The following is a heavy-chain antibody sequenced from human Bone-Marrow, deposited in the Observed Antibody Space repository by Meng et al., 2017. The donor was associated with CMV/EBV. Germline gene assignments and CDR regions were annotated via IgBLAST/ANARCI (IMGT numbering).Heavy chain of an antibody. D-gene: IGHD5-12*01. CDR2: IYYSGST. CDR1: GGSISSSSYY. J-gene: IGHJ4*02. V-gene: IGHV4-61*05. CDR3: ARGRGYSGYDVG. Sequence: GSLRLSCTVSGGSISSSSYYWGWIRQPPGKGLEWIGYIYYSGSTNYNPSLKSRVTISVDTSKNQFSLKLSSVTAADTAVYYCARGRGYSGYDVGWGQGTLVTVSS.